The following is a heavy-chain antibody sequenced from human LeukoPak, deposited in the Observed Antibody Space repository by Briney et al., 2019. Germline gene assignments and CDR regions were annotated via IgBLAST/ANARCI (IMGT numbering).Heavy chain of an antibody. CDR2: ISGDGSDI. J-gene: IGHJ4*02. D-gene: IGHD1-20*01. CDR3: VSLGGITVTGPYDFDC. CDR1: GFTFSGNW. V-gene: IGHV3-74*03. Sequence: PGGSLRLSCVASGFTFSGNWMNWVRQAPEKGLVWVSRISGDGSDITYADSVKGRFTISRDNARNTLYLQMNSLRVEDTAVYYCVSLGGITVTGPYDFDCWGQGTVVTVSS.